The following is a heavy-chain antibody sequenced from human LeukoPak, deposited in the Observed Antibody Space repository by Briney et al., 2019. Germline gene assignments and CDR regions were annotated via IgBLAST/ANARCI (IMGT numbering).Heavy chain of an antibody. CDR1: GFTFSSYW. CDR3: AAGSGWLIDF. Sequence: PGGSLRLSCAASGFTFSSYWMNWVRQAPGKGLEWVANIKQDGSEKYYVDSVKGRFTISRDNAKNSLYLQTNSLRADNTAVYYCAAGSGWLIDFWGQGTLVTVSS. V-gene: IGHV3-7*01. J-gene: IGHJ4*02. CDR2: IKQDGSEK. D-gene: IGHD6-19*01.